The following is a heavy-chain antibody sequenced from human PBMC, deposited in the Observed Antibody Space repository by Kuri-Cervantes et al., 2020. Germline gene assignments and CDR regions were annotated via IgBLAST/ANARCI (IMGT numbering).Heavy chain of an antibody. CDR2: INPSGGST. V-gene: IGHV1-46*01. Sequence: ASVKVSCKTSGYTFTFYYMHWVRQAPGQGLEWMGIINPSGGSTSYAQKFQGRVTMTRDTSTTTVYMELSSLRSEDTAVYYCARESEVAASFDFWGQGTLVTVSS. CDR3: ARESEVAASFDF. CDR1: GYTFTFYY. J-gene: IGHJ4*02. D-gene: IGHD6-19*01.